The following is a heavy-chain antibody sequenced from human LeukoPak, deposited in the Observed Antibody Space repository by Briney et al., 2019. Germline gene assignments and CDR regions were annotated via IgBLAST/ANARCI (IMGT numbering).Heavy chain of an antibody. CDR3: ARDPRSKGSDWGDFDY. J-gene: IGHJ4*02. CDR2: IKEDGSGK. V-gene: IGHV3-7*01. CDR1: GFTFSSYS. Sequence: PGGSLRLSCAASGFTFSSYSMSWVRQAPGKGLEWVANIKEDGSGKYYVDSVKGRFTISRDNAKNSLYLQMNSLRAEDTAVYYCARDPRSKGSDWGDFDYWGQGTLVTVSS. D-gene: IGHD7-27*01.